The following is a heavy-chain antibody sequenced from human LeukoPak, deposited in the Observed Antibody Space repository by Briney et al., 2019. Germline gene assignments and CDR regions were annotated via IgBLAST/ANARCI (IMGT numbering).Heavy chain of an antibody. D-gene: IGHD4-23*01. V-gene: IGHV3-30*02. J-gene: IGHJ4*02. Sequence: PGGSLRLSCAASGFTFSSYGMHWVRQAPGKGLEWVAFIRYDGSNKYYADSVKGRFTISRDNSKNTLYLQMNSLRAEDTAVYYCARVPGYGGTNYYFDYWGQGALVTVSS. CDR1: GFTFSSYG. CDR2: IRYDGSNK. CDR3: ARVPGYGGTNYYFDY.